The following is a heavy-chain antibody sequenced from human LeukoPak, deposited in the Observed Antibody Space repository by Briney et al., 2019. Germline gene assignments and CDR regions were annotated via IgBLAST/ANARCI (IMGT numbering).Heavy chain of an antibody. J-gene: IGHJ3*02. CDR2: IYPGDSDT. CDR3: ARRGYCSSTACSVAAFDI. CDR1: GYSFTSYW. D-gene: IGHD2-2*01. V-gene: IGHV5-51*01. Sequence: GESLKISCKGSGYSFTSYWIGWVRQMPGKGLEWMGIIYPGDSDTRYSPSFQGQVTISADKSISTAYLQWSGLKASDTAMYYCARRGYCSSTACSVAAFDIWGQGTMVTVSS.